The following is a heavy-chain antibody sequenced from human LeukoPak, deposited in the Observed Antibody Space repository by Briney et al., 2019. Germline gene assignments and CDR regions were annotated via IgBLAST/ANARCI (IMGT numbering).Heavy chain of an antibody. CDR2: ISWNSRSI. J-gene: IGHJ3*02. V-gene: IGHV3-9*03. CDR3: AKDLGRSMLRGYDAFDI. D-gene: IGHD2-8*01. Sequence: GGSLRPFCAASAFTFDEYAMHWARQAPGRGREWLLGISWNSRSISYADSVKGRFTISRDNAKNSLYLQMNSLRTEDMALYYCAKDLGRSMLRGYDAFDIWGQGTMVTVSS. CDR1: AFTFDEYA.